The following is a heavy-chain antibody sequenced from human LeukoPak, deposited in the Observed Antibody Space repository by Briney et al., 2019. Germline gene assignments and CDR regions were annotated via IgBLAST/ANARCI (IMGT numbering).Heavy chain of an antibody. CDR1: GYIFISYG. CDR2: ISAYNGNT. J-gene: IGHJ4*02. D-gene: IGHD3-22*01. Sequence: ASVKVSCKASGYIFISYGISWVRQAPGQGLEWMGWISAYNGNTKYAQKLQGRVTMATDTSTSTAYMELRSLRSDDTAVYYCARDVRGIVGMDYFDYWGQGTLVTVSS. CDR3: ARDVRGIVGMDYFDY. V-gene: IGHV1-18*01.